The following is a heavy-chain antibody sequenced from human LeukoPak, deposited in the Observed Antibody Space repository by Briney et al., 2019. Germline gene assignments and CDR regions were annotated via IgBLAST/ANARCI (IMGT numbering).Heavy chain of an antibody. CDR1: VFTVSSNY. D-gene: IGHD2-2*02. Sequence: GGSLRLSRAASVFTVSSNYMGWVRQAPGKGLEWVSIIYSGGSTYYSDSVKGRFTISRDNSKNTVYLQMNSLRDEDAAVYYCARGGEKQQLLYYFQHWGQGTLVTVSS. CDR2: IYSGGST. J-gene: IGHJ1*01. V-gene: IGHV3-53*01. CDR3: ARGGEKQQLLYYFQH.